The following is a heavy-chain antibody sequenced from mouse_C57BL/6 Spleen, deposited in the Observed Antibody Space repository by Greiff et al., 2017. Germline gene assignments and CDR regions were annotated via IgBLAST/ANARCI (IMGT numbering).Heavy chain of an antibody. CDR3: ARGEGYDAMDY. Sequence: VQLQQPGAELVRPGTSVTLSCKASGYTFTSYWMHWVKQRPGQGLEWIGVIDPSDSYTNYNQKFKGKATLTVDTSSSTAYMQLSSLTSEDSAVYYCARGEGYDAMDYWGQGTSVTVSS. V-gene: IGHV1-59*01. CDR1: GYTFTSYW. CDR2: IDPSDSYT. J-gene: IGHJ4*01.